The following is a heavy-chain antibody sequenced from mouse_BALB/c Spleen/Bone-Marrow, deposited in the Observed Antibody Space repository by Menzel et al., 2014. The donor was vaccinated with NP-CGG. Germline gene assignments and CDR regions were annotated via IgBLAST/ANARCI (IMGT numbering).Heavy chain of an antibody. J-gene: IGHJ2*01. D-gene: IGHD2-4*01. CDR2: IDPANGNT. CDR1: GFNIKDTY. CDR3: ALYYDYDVGY. Sequence: VQLQQSGAELVKPGASVKLSCTVSGFNIKDTYMHWVKQRPEQGLEWIGRIDPANGNTKYDPKFQGKATITADTSSNTAYLQLSSLTSEDTAVYYCALYYDYDVGYWGQGTTLTVSS. V-gene: IGHV14-3*02.